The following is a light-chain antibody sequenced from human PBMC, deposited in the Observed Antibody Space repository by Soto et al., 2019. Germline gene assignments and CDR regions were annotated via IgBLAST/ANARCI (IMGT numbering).Light chain of an antibody. Sequence: DIQMTQSPSTLSGSVGDRVTITCRASQTISSWLAWYQQKPGKAPKLLIYKASTLKSGVPSRFSGSGSGTEFTLTISSLQPDDFATYYCLQDHDYSWTFGQGTKVEIK. V-gene: IGKV1-5*03. CDR1: QTISSW. CDR2: KAS. CDR3: LQDHDYSWT. J-gene: IGKJ1*01.